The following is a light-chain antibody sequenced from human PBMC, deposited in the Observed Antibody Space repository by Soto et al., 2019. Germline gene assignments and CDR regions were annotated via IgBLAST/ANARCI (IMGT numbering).Light chain of an antibody. CDR1: SSDVGGYNF. J-gene: IGLJ2*01. CDR3: SSYTSSSTPHVV. CDR2: GVN. Sequence: QSALTQPPSASGSPGQSVTISCTGTSSDVGGYNFVSWYQQHPGKAPKLMIYGVNKRPSGVSNRFSGSKSGNTASLTISGLQAEDEADYYCSSYTSSSTPHVVFGGGTKVTVL. V-gene: IGLV2-14*01.